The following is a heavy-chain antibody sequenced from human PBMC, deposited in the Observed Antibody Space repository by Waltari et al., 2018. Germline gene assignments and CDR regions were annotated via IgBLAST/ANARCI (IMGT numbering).Heavy chain of an antibody. CDR2: IYSGGST. V-gene: IGHV3-53*01. J-gene: IGHJ4*02. Sequence: EVQLVESGGGLIQPGGSLRLSCAASGFTVSSNYMSWVRQAPGKGLEWVSVIYSGGSTYYADSVKGRFTISRDKSKNTLYLQMNSRRAEDTAVYYCARVHTVTTYIGYWGQGTLVTVSS. CDR3: ARVHTVTTYIGY. CDR1: GFTVSSNY. D-gene: IGHD4-17*01.